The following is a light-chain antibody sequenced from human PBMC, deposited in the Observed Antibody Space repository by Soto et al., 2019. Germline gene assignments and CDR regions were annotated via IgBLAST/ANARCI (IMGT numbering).Light chain of an antibody. J-gene: IGKJ1*01. Sequence: EIVMTQSPATLSVSPGEGATLSCRTSPSVDSNLAWYQQKPGQAPRLLIFGASTRATGIPARFSGSGSGTDFTLTISSLQPDDSATYYCQQYYSYPWTFGQGTKVDNK. CDR1: PSVDSN. CDR2: GAS. V-gene: IGKV3D-15*01. CDR3: QQYYSYPWT.